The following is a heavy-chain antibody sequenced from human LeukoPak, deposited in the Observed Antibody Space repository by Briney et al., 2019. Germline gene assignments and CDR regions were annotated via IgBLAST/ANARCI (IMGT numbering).Heavy chain of an antibody. Sequence: ASVKVSCKASGYTFTSYYMHWVRQAPGQGLEWMGIINPSGGSTSYAQKFQGRVTMTRDTSTSTVYMELSSPRSEDTAVYYCARDRPTYYYGSGSYYENPFDPWGQGTLVTVSS. CDR1: GYTFTSYY. CDR3: ARDRPTYYYGSGSYYENPFDP. D-gene: IGHD3-10*01. CDR2: INPSGGST. J-gene: IGHJ5*02. V-gene: IGHV1-46*01.